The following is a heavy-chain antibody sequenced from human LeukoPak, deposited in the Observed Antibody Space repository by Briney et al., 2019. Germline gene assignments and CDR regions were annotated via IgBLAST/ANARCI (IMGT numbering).Heavy chain of an antibody. CDR3: ARDMDYGGKAMGY. J-gene: IGHJ4*02. CDR2: INPHSGGT. Sequence: ASVKVSCKASGYTFTGYYIHWVRLAPGQGLEWMGWINPHSGGTNYAQKFQGRVTMTRDTSISTAYMELSRLRSDDTAVYYCARDMDYGGKAMGYWGQGTLVTVSS. D-gene: IGHD4-23*01. V-gene: IGHV1-2*02. CDR1: GYTFTGYY.